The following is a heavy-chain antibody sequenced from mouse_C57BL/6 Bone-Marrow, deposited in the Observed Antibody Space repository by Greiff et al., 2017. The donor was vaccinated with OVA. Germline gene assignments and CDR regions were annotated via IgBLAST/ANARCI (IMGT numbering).Heavy chain of an antibody. J-gene: IGHJ2*01. Sequence: EVKLQESGPGLVKPSQSLSLTCSVTGYSITSGYYWNWIRQFPGNKLELMGYISYDGSNNYNPSLKNRISITRDTSKNQFFLKLNSVTTEDTATYYCARGGYYGSSDYFDYWGQGTTLTVSS. D-gene: IGHD1-1*01. CDR1: GYSITSGYY. V-gene: IGHV3-6*01. CDR3: ARGGYYGSSDYFDY. CDR2: ISYDGSN.